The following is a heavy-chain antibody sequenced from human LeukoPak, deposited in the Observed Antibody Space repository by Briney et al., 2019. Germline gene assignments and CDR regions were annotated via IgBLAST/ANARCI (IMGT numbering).Heavy chain of an antibody. D-gene: IGHD6-19*01. J-gene: IGHJ3*02. V-gene: IGHV4-59*08. Sequence: PSETLSLTCTVSGGSISSYYWSWIRQPPGKGLEWIGYIYYSGSTNYNPSLKSRVTISVDTSKNQFSLKLSSVTAADTAVYYCARQMWLVRRAAFDIWGQGTMVTVSS. CDR3: ARQMWLVRRAAFDI. CDR1: GGSISSYY. CDR2: IYYSGST.